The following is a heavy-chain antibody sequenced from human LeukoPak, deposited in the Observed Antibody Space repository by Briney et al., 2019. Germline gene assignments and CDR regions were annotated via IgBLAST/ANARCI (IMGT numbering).Heavy chain of an antibody. CDR1: GFTFSSYA. CDR3: AKGISYYFDY. J-gene: IGHJ4*02. V-gene: IGHV3-23*01. D-gene: IGHD6-6*01. Sequence: GGSLRLSCAASGFTFSSYAMNWVRQAPGKGLEWVSAFSPSGGGTYYADSVKGRFTISRDNSKNTLYLQMNSLRAEDTAVYYCAKGISYYFDYWGQGTLVTVSS. CDR2: FSPSGGGT.